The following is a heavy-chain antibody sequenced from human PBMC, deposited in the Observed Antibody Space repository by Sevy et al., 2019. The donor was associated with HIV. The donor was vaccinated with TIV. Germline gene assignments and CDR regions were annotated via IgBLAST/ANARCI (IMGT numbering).Heavy chain of an antibody. CDR2: ITGGRDNT. CDR3: GKPVTATELWDC. Sequence: GESLKISCAASGFPLSSYGMSWVRHAPGKGLEWVSSITGGRDNTYADSVKGRFAISRDNSKNTLFLQMDSLRAEDTALYFCGKPVTATELWDCWGQGTLVTVSS. CDR1: GFPLSSYG. J-gene: IGHJ4*02. V-gene: IGHV3-23*01. D-gene: IGHD2-21*02.